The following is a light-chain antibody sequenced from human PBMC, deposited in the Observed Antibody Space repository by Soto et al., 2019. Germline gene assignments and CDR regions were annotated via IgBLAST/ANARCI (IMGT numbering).Light chain of an antibody. Sequence: EIVLTQSPGTLSLSPGERATLSCRAIQSVSSSYLAWYQQKPGQAPRPLIYGASSRAIGIPDRFSGSGSGTDFTLTISRLEPEDFAVYYCQQYGSSPWTFGQGTKVDNK. CDR1: QSVSSSY. J-gene: IGKJ1*01. CDR3: QQYGSSPWT. CDR2: GAS. V-gene: IGKV3-20*01.